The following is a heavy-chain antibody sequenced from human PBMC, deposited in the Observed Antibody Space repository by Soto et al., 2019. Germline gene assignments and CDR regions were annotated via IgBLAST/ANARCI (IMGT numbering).Heavy chain of an antibody. J-gene: IGHJ5*02. D-gene: IGHD2-15*01. V-gene: IGHV4-34*01. CDR3: ARGRAGYCSGGSCYWRNNWFDP. CDR1: GGSFSGYY. CDR2: INHSGST. Sequence: ASETLSLTCAVYGGSFSGYYWSWIRQPPGKGLEWIGEINHSGSTNYNPSLKSRVTISVDTSKNQFSLKLSSVTAADTAVYYCARGRAGYCSGGSCYWRNNWFDPWGQGTLVTVSS.